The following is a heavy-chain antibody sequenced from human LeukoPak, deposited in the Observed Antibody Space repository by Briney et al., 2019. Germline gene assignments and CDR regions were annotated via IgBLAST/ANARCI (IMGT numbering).Heavy chain of an antibody. V-gene: IGHV6-1*01. CDR2: TYYRSKWSK. Sequence: SQTLSLTCAISGDSVSSNSAAWNWIRQSPSRGLEWLGRTYYRSKWSKDYAVSVKSRITINPDTSNNQLSLQLNSVTPEDTAVYYCARSLDTDLREWGQGTLVTVSS. CDR1: GDSVSSNSAA. D-gene: IGHD5-18*01. CDR3: ARSLDTDLRE. J-gene: IGHJ4*02.